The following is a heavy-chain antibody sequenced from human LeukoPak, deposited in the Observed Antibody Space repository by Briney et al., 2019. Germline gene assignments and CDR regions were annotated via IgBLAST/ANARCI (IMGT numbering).Heavy chain of an antibody. D-gene: IGHD2-2*01. V-gene: IGHV4-59*01. Sequence: SETLSLTCTVSGGSISSYYWSWIRQPPGKGLEWIGYTYYSGSTNYNPSLKSRVTISVDTSKNQFSLKLSSVTAADTAVYYCARVRKYCSSTSCQREYYMGVWGKGTTVTVSS. CDR1: GGSISSYY. CDR2: TYYSGST. CDR3: ARVRKYCSSTSCQREYYMGV. J-gene: IGHJ6*03.